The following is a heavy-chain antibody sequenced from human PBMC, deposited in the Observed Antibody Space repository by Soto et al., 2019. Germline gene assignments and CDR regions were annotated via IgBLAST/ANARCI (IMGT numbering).Heavy chain of an antibody. Sequence: ASVKVSCKASGGTFSRYTISWVRQAPGQGLEWMGGITPMFGTANYAQKFQGRVTIAADESTGTAYMELSSLRSEDTAVYYCARQFDYESSGYYYAYWGQGTVVTVSS. V-gene: IGHV1-69*13. CDR3: ARQFDYESSGYYYAY. D-gene: IGHD3-22*01. CDR1: GGTFSRYT. CDR2: ITPMFGTA. J-gene: IGHJ4*02.